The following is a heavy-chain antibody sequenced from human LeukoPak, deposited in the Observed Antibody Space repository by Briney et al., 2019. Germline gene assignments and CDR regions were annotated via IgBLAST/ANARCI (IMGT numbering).Heavy chain of an antibody. J-gene: IGHJ1*01. CDR3: ATYSSSNGREFQY. V-gene: IGHV3-21*01. CDR1: GFTFSSYS. D-gene: IGHD2-2*01. CDR2: ISSSSSYI. Sequence: GGSLRLSCAASGFTFSSYSMNWVRQAPGKGLEWVSSISSSSSYIYYTDSVKGRFTISRDNAKNSLYLQMNSLRAEDTAVYYCATYSSSNGREFQYWGQGTLVTVSS.